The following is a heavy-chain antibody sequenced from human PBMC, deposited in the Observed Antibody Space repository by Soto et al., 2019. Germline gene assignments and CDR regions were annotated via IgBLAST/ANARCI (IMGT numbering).Heavy chain of an antibody. D-gene: IGHD6-13*01. CDR1: GYTFTSYD. J-gene: IGHJ6*03. CDR2: MNPNSGNT. Sequence: ASVKVSCKASGYTFTSYDINWVRQATGQGLEWMGWMNPNSGNTGYAQKFQGRVTMTRNTSISTAYMELSSLRSEDTAVYYCARVTKRWQQLARCSYMDVWGKGTTVTVSS. V-gene: IGHV1-8*01. CDR3: ARVTKRWQQLARCSYMDV.